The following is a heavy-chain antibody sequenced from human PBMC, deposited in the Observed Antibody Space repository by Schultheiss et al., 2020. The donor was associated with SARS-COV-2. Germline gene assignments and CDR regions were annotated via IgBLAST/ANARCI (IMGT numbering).Heavy chain of an antibody. Sequence: GGSLRLSCAASGFTFSSYGMHWVRQAPGKGLEWVSAISGSGGSTYYADSVKGRFTISRDNSKNTLYLQMNSLRAEDTAVYYCARDVDSSAWNGMDVWGQGTTVTVSS. CDR3: ARDVDSSAWNGMDV. J-gene: IGHJ6*02. CDR1: GFTFSSYG. CDR2: ISGSGGST. V-gene: IGHV3-23*01. D-gene: IGHD6-19*01.